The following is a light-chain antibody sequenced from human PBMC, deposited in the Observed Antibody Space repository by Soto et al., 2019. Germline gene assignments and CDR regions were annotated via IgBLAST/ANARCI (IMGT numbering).Light chain of an antibody. CDR2: EVS. V-gene: IGLV2-8*01. CDR1: SSDVGNYKS. CDR3: SSYAGSNNWV. Sequence: QSALTQPPSASGSPGQSVTISCTGTSSDVGNYKSVSWYQHHPGKAPKLVIFEVSERPSGVPDRFSGSKSGNTASLTVSGLQAEDEADYYCSSYAGSNNWVFGGGTKLTVL. J-gene: IGLJ2*01.